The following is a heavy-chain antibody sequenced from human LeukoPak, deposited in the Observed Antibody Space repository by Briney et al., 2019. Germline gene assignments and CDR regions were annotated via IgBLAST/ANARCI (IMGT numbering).Heavy chain of an antibody. CDR3: ARGGYGDRIDY. D-gene: IGHD4-17*01. J-gene: IGHJ4*02. CDR2: INPSGGST. Sequence: ASVKVSCRASGYTFIRYYMHWVRQAPGQGLEWMGIINPSGGSTSYAQKFQGRVTMTRDTSTSTVYMELSRLRSEDTAVYYCARGGYGDRIDYWGQGTLVSVSS. V-gene: IGHV1-46*01. CDR1: GYTFIRYY.